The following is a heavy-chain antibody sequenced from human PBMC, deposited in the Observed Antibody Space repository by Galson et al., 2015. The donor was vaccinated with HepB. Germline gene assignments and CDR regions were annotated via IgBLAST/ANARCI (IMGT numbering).Heavy chain of an antibody. Sequence: SLRLSCAASGFTFSSYAMHWVRQAPGKGLEYVSAISSNGGSTYYADSVKGRFTISRDNSKNTLYLQMSSLRAEDTAVYYCVKDPHDFDCSGGSCYSAPFDYWGQGTLVTVSS. D-gene: IGHD2-15*01. J-gene: IGHJ4*02. CDR1: GFTFSSYA. CDR3: VKDPHDFDCSGGSCYSAPFDY. CDR2: ISSNGGST. V-gene: IGHV3-64D*06.